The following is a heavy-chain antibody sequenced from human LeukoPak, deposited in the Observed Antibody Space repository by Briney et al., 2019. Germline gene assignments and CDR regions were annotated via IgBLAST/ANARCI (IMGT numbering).Heavy chain of an antibody. CDR3: AKGNWNDD. V-gene: IGHV3-23*01. CDR1: GFTFSDSA. J-gene: IGHJ5*02. CDR2: ISRSGDRT. Sequence: GGSLRLSCAASGFTFSDSAMTWVRQAPGRGLEWVSGISRSGDRTYTADSVKGRFTISRDNSKNTLYLQMNSLRAEDTAVYYCAKGNWNDDWGLGTPVTVSS.